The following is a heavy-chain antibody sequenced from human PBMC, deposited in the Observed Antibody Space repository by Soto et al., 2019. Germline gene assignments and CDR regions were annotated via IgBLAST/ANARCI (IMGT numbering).Heavy chain of an antibody. Sequence: QVQLVQSGAEVKKPGASVKVSCKASGYTFTNYGISWVRQAPGQGLEWMGWISAYNGNTKYAQKFQGRVTMTTDTSPSTAYMELRSLRSDDTVVYYCARGVGSGSYYNQYNWFDPWGQGTLVTVSS. D-gene: IGHD3-10*01. V-gene: IGHV1-18*01. CDR2: ISAYNGNT. CDR3: ARGVGSGSYYNQYNWFDP. J-gene: IGHJ5*02. CDR1: GYTFTNYG.